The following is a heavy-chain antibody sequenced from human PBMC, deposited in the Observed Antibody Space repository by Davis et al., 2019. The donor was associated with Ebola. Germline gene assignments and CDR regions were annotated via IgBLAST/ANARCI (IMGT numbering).Heavy chain of an antibody. CDR1: GFTFSSYS. J-gene: IGHJ4*02. CDR3: AIVATRGRFDS. CDR2: ISSDSNTI. V-gene: IGHV3-48*02. D-gene: IGHD6-25*01. Sequence: PGGSLRLSCAASGFTFSSYSMDWVRQVPGKGLEWISYISSDSNTIYYADSVKGRFTISRDDAKNSLFLLMNSLRDEDTAVYYCAIVATRGRFDSWGQGTLVTVSS.